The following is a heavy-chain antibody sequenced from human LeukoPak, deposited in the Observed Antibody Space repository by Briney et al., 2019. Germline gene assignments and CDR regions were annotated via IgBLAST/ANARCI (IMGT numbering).Heavy chain of an antibody. J-gene: IGHJ6*03. CDR2: ISSSSSTI. Sequence: GGSLRLSCAASGFTFSSYSMNWVRQAPGKGLEWVSYISSSSSTIYYADSVKGRFTISRDNAKNSLYLQMNSLRAEDTAVYYCAREEDIVVVPAATLSYYYYYMDVWGKGTTVTVSS. V-gene: IGHV3-48*01. CDR1: GFTFSSYS. CDR3: AREEDIVVVPAATLSYYYYYMDV. D-gene: IGHD2-2*01.